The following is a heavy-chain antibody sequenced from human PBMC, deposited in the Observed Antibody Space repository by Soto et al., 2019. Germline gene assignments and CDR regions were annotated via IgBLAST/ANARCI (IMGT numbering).Heavy chain of an antibody. CDR1: GFKFSNYA. D-gene: IGHD3-16*01. V-gene: IGHV3-23*01. CDR3: AKDRRAGGNSAFYFDF. J-gene: IGHJ4*02. CDR2: ISATGGGT. Sequence: VVLRLSCAASGFKFSNYAMSWVRQAPGKGLEWVSLISATGGGTYYADSVKGRFTISRDNSHNTLYLQVHSLTAEDTAVYYCAKDRRAGGNSAFYFDFWGKGAKVNVSA.